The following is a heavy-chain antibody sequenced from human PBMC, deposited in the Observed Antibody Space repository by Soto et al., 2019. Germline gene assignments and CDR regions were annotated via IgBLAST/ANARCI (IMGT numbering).Heavy chain of an antibody. CDR3: ARYNAASGTYYFDY. CDR2: IYYSGST. V-gene: IGHV4-31*03. Sequence: PSETLSLTCTVSGGSISSGGYYWSWIRQHPGKGLEWIGYIYYSGSTYYNPSLKSRVTMSVDTSKNQFSLKLNSVTAADTAVYYCARYNAASGTYYFDYWGQGTLVTVSS. J-gene: IGHJ4*02. D-gene: IGHD6-13*01. CDR1: GGSISSGGYY.